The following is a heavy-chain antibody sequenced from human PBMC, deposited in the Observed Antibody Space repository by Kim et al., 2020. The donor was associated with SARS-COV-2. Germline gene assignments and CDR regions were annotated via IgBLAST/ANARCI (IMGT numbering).Heavy chain of an antibody. CDR1: GGSISSYY. J-gene: IGHJ6*02. CDR2: IYTSGST. V-gene: IGHV4-4*07. D-gene: IGHD6-13*01. CDR3: ARDCIAASQSKNYGMDV. Sequence: SETLSLTCTVSGGSISSYYWSWIRQPAGKGLEWIGRIYTSGSTNYNPSLKSRVTMSVDTSKNQFSLKLSSVTAADTAVYYCARDCIAASQSKNYGMDVWGQGTTVTVSS.